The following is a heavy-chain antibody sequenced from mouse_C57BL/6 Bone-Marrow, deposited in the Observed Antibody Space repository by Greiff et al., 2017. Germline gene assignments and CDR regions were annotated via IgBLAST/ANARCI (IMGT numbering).Heavy chain of an antibody. CDR2: IDPSDSSS. D-gene: IGHD1-3*01. V-gene: IGHV1-69*01. CDR1: GYTFTSYW. Sequence: QVQLQQPGAELVMPGASVKLSCKASGYTFTSYWMHWVKQRPGQGLEWIGEIDPSDSSSNSNQKFNGKSTLTVDKSSSTAYMQVSSLTSEDSAVYYCVREKSSPLEWYFDVWGTGTTVTVSS. CDR3: VREKSSPLEWYFDV. J-gene: IGHJ1*03.